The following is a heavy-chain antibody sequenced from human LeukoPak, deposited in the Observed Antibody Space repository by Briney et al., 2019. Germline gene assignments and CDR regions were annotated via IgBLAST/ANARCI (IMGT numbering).Heavy chain of an antibody. CDR3: ARDRMLPLAYVAVAGTDFDY. Sequence: PGESLKISCKGSGYSFTSYGISWVRQAPGQGLEWMGWISAYNGNTNYAQKLQGRVTMTADTSTSTAYMELRSLRSDDTAVYYCARDRMLPLAYVAVAGTDFDYWGQGTLVTVSS. V-gene: IGHV1-18*01. CDR2: ISAYNGNT. D-gene: IGHD6-19*01. CDR1: GYSFTSYG. J-gene: IGHJ4*02.